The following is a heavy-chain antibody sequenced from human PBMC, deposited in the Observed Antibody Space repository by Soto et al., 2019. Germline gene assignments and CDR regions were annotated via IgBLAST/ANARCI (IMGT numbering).Heavy chain of an antibody. CDR1: GFTFSSYV. CDR3: ARDGPHISIFGYGVY. J-gene: IGHJ4*02. D-gene: IGHD3-3*01. CDR2: ISYNGNNK. Sequence: GGSLRLSCAASGFTFSSYVMHWVRQSPGKGLEWVAHISYNGNNKYYADSVKGRFTISRDNFKNTLYLQMSSLRADDMVLYYFARDGPHISIFGYGVYWGQGILVSV. V-gene: IGHV3-30*15.